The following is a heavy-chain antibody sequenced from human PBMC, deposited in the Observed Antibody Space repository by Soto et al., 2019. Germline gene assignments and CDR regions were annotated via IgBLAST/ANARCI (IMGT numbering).Heavy chain of an antibody. CDR3: ASLNFDILTGYYAFDI. Sequence: PSETLSLTCTVSGGSISGYYWSWIRQSPEKGLEYIGYISYSGSTNYNPSLKSRVTTSLDTSKNQFSLKLSSVTAADTAIYYCASLNFDILTGYYAFDIWGQGTMVTVSS. CDR1: GGSISGYY. CDR2: ISYSGST. J-gene: IGHJ3*02. V-gene: IGHV4-59*08. D-gene: IGHD3-9*01.